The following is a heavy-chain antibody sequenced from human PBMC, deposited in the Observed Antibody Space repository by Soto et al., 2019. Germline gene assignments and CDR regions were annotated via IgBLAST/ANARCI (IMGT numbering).Heavy chain of an antibody. CDR2: INSDGSGT. Sequence: GGSLRLSCAASGFTFSSYWMHWVRQAPGQGLVWVSRINSDGSGTAYADSVKGRFTISRDNAKNTVFLQMNSLRVEDTAVYYCARGGTSYYYDSSGHRAKLDFWGQGTLVTVS. D-gene: IGHD3-22*01. J-gene: IGHJ4*02. CDR1: GFTFSSYW. CDR3: ARGGTSYYYDSSGHRAKLDF. V-gene: IGHV3-74*01.